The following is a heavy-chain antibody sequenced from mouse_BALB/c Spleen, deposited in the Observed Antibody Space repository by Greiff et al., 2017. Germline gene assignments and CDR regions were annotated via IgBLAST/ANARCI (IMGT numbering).Heavy chain of an antibody. J-gene: IGHJ2*01. Sequence: EVMLVESGGGLVKPGGSLKLSCAASGFTFSDYYMYWVRQTPEKRLEWVATISDGGSYTYYPDSVKGRFTISRDNAKNNLYLQMSSLKSEDTAMYYCAREGGDYWGQGTTLTVSS. V-gene: IGHV5-4*02. CDR1: GFTFSDYY. CDR3: AREGGDY. CDR2: ISDGGSYT.